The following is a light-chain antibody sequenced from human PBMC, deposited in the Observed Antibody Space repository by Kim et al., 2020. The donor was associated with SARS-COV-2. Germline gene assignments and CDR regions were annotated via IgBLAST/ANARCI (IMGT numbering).Light chain of an antibody. CDR2: SNN. CDR3: AAWDDSLNGRGV. J-gene: IGLJ2*01. V-gene: IGLV1-44*01. CDR1: GSNIGSNT. Sequence: RITISYSGGGSNIGSNTVNGYQRRPGTAPKLLISSNNQRPSGVPDRCSGSKSGTSASLAISGLQSEDEADYYCAAWDDSLNGRGVFGGGTQLTVL.